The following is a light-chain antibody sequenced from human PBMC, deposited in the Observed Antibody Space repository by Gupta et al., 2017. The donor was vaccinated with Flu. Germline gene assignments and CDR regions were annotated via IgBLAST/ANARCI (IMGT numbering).Light chain of an antibody. CDR1: ALPKQY. J-gene: IGLJ3*02. CDR2: KDN. CDR3: DSAESSATSLV. Sequence: SYELTQPPSVSVSAGQTARIPCSGNALPKQYVFWYQQKPGQAPVLLIYKDNERPSGIPERFSGSTSGTTVTLTINGVQAEDEADYYCDSAESSATSLVFGGGTKVTVL. V-gene: IGLV3-25*03.